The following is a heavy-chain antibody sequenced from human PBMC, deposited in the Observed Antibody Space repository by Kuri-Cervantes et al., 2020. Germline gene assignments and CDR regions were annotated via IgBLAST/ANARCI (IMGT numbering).Heavy chain of an antibody. CDR1: GFNVNSNY. D-gene: IGHD3-3*01. CDR2: LYIDDTT. CDR3: ASPNYDFWSGFNYYFDY. J-gene: IGHJ4*02. Sequence: GGSLRLSCAASGFNVNSNYMSWVRQPPGKGLECVSVLYIDDTTYYADSVKGRFTISRDNSKNTLYLQMNSLRAEDTAVYYCASPNYDFWSGFNYYFDYWGQGTLVTVSS. V-gene: IGHV3-53*05.